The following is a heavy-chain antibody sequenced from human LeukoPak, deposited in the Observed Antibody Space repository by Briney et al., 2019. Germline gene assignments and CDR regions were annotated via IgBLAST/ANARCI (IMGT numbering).Heavy chain of an antibody. V-gene: IGHV4-59*01. J-gene: IGHJ3*02. CDR3: ARIVTMVRGLDI. D-gene: IGHD3-10*01. CDR2: IYYSGST. CDR1: GGSISSYY. Sequence: SETLSLTCTVSGGSISSYYWSWIRQPPGKGLEWIGYIYYSGSTNYNPSPKSRVTISVDTSKNQFPLKLSSVTAADTAVYYCARIVTMVRGLDIWGQGTMVTVSS.